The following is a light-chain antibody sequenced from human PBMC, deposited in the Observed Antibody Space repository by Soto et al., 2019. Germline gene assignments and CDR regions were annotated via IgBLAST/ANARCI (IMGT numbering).Light chain of an antibody. J-gene: IGKJ2*01. CDR3: QQYNFWSLSS. Sequence: EIVMTQFPATLSVSPGYRATLSCRAAYSVDSDLDWYQVRPGQAPRLLIYGASTRATGIPARFSGRGSGTEFTLTINSLQAEDFAVNYCQQYNFWSLSSFAQGQRLEIK. V-gene: IGKV3-15*01. CDR1: YSVDSD. CDR2: GAS.